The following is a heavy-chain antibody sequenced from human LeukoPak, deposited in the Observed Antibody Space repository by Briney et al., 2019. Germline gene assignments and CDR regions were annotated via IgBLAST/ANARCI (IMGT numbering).Heavy chain of an antibody. Sequence: SETLSLTCTVSGYSISSGYYWGWIRQPPGKGLEWIGSIYHSGSTYYNPSLKSRVTISVDTSKNQFSLKLSSVTAADTAVYYCASGGGSPPYYYYMDVWGKGTTVTVS. CDR3: ASGGGSPPYYYYMDV. V-gene: IGHV4-38-2*02. CDR2: IYHSGST. CDR1: GYSISSGYY. D-gene: IGHD1-26*01. J-gene: IGHJ6*03.